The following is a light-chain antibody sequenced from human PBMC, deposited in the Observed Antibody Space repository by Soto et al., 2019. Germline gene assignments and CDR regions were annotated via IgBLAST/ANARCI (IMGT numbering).Light chain of an antibody. CDR3: QQYNSYPS. CDR2: DAS. V-gene: IGKV1-5*01. Sequence: DLQMTQSPSTLSASVGDRVTITSRASQSISSWLAWYQQKPGKAPKLLIYDASSLESGVPSRFSGSGSGTEFTLTISSLQPDDFATYYCQQYNSYPSFGGGTKVEIK. J-gene: IGKJ4*01. CDR1: QSISSW.